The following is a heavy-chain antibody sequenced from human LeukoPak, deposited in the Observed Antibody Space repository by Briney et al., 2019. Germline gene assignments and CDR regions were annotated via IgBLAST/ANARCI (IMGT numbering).Heavy chain of an antibody. J-gene: IGHJ4*02. CDR1: GFSFSTYA. Sequence: PGGSLRLSCAASGFSFSTYAMAWVRQAPGKGLEWVSATSGSGDNTYYADSVKGRFTISRDNSKNTLYLRMISLRAEDTAVYYCAKVKILGVVISSDFDYWGQGTLVTVSS. V-gene: IGHV3-23*01. CDR2: TSGSGDNT. CDR3: AKVKILGVVISSDFDY. D-gene: IGHD3-3*01.